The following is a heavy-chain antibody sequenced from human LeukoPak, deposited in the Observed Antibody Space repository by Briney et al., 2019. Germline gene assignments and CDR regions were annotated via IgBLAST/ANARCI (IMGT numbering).Heavy chain of an antibody. D-gene: IGHD3-3*01. J-gene: IGHJ1*01. Sequence: GGSLRLSCAASGFTFSTYWMHWVRQAPGKGLVWVSRIKSDGSTNYAVSVKGRFTISRDNAKNTLSLQMNSLRPEDTGVYYCARAPSEIGGYYPEYFRHWGQGTLVTVSS. CDR3: ARAPSEIGGYYPEYFRH. V-gene: IGHV3-74*01. CDR1: GFTFSTYW. CDR2: IKSDGST.